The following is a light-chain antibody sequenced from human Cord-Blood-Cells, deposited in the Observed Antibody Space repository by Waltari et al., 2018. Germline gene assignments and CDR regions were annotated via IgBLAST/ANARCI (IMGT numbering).Light chain of an antibody. CDR2: GAS. CDR3: QQYNTWPLT. J-gene: IGKJ4*01. V-gene: IGKV3-15*01. Sequence: EIEMTQSPATLSASPGERATLSCRASQSVSSNLAWYQQKPGQAPRPLIYGASTRATGIPARFSGSGSGTEFTLTISSLQSEDFAVYYCQQYNTWPLTFGGGTKVEIK. CDR1: QSVSSN.